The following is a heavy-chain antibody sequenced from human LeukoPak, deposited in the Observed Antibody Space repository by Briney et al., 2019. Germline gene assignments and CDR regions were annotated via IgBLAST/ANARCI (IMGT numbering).Heavy chain of an antibody. CDR1: GFTFDDYA. CDR2: ISWNSGSI. CDR3: ARDSLYCSSTSCYLPYY. D-gene: IGHD2-2*01. V-gene: IGHV3-9*01. Sequence: GGSLRLSCAASGFTFDDYAMHWVRQAPGKGLEWASGISWNSGSIGYADSVKGRFTISRDNAKNSLYLQMNSPRAEDTAVYYCARDSLYCSSTSCYLPYYWGQGTLVTVSS. J-gene: IGHJ4*02.